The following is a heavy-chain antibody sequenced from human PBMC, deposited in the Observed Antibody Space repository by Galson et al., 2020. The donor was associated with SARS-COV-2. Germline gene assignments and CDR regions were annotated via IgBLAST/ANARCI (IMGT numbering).Heavy chain of an antibody. J-gene: IGHJ6*03. V-gene: IGHV3-7*03. CDR2: LKEDGTGK. CDR3: ARGDYYDPTGFYSYYYFMDV. Sequence: GESLKISCEASGFTFSRFWMTWVRQAPGKGLEWVANLKEDGTGKNYVGSVRGRFTISRDNAKNSLYLQMNSLRAEDTGVYYCARGDYYDPTGFYSYYYFMDVWGKGTTVTVSS. D-gene: IGHD3-22*01. CDR1: GFTFSRFW.